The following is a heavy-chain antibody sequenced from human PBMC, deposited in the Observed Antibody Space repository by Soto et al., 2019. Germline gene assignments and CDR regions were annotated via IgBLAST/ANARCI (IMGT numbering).Heavy chain of an antibody. V-gene: IGHV4-39*01. Sequence: SETLSLTCTVSGGSISSSSYYWGWIRQPPGKGLEWIGSIYYSGSTYYNPSLKSRVTISVDTSKNQFSLKLSSVTAADTAVYYCARHTYYYDSSGHGNYFDYWGQGTLVTVSS. CDR3: ARHTYYYDSSGHGNYFDY. J-gene: IGHJ4*02. D-gene: IGHD3-22*01. CDR1: GGSISSSSYY. CDR2: IYYSGST.